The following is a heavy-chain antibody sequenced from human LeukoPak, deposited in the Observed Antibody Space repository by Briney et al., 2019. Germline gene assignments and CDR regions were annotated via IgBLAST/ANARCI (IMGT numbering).Heavy chain of an antibody. CDR1: GFTFSSYA. V-gene: IGHV3-64*01. CDR3: ARVGTGGTYLPWGAFDL. D-gene: IGHD1-26*01. Sequence: GGSLRLSCAASGFTFSSYAMHWVRQAPGKGLEYVSVISSNGASTYYANSVKGRFTISGDNSNNTLYLQMGSLRTEDMAVYFCARVGTGGTYLPWGAFDLWGQGTMVAASS. CDR2: ISSNGAST. J-gene: IGHJ3*01.